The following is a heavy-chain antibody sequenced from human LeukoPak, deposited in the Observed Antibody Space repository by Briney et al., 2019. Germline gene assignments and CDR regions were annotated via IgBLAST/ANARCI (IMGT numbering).Heavy chain of an antibody. CDR2: IYYSGST. Sequence: SETLSLTCTVSGGSISGYYWSWIRQPPGKGLEWIGYIYYSGSTNYNPSLKSRVTISVDTSKNQFSLKLSSVTAADSAVYYCARVASVVVPAVIGSDYYYYYMDVWGKGTTVTVSS. V-gene: IGHV4-59*01. CDR1: GGSISGYY. J-gene: IGHJ6*03. CDR3: ARVASVVVPAVIGSDYYYYYMDV. D-gene: IGHD2-2*01.